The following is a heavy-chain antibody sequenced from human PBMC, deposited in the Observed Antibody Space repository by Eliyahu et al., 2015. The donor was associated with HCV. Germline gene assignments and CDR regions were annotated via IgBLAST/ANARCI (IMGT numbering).Heavy chain of an antibody. CDR3: AKTPWGITMVRGARYYFDY. J-gene: IGHJ4*02. CDR2: ISCSGGST. CDR1: GFTFSSYA. V-gene: IGHV3-23*04. Sequence: EVQLVESGXGLVQPGGSLRLSCAASGFTFSSYAMSWVRQAPGKGLXWVSAISCSGGSTYYADSVKGRFTISRDNSKNTLYLQMNSLRAEDTAVYYCAKTPWGITMVRGARYYFDYWGQGTLVTVSS. D-gene: IGHD3-10*01.